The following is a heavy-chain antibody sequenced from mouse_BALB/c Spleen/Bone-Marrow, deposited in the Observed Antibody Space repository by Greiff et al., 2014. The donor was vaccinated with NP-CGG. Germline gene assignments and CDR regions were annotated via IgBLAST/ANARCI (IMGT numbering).Heavy chain of an antibody. CDR2: IDPYNGGT. CDR1: GYSFTGYN. D-gene: IGHD3-1*01. J-gene: IGHJ4*01. V-gene: IGHV1S135*01. Sequence: VQLKESGPELVKPGASVKISCKASGYSFTGYNMYWVKQSHGKSLEWIGYIDPYNGGTSYNQKFKGKATLTVDKSSSTAFMHLNSLTSEDSAVYYCASYHSSGYAMDYWGQGTSVTGSS. CDR3: ASYHSSGYAMDY.